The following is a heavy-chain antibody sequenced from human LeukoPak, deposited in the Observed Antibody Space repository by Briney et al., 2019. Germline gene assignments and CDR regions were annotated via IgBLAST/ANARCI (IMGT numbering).Heavy chain of an antibody. CDR1: GYTFTSYT. CDR2: INPNTGDT. Sequence: ASVKVSCKASGYTFTSYTITWVRQAPGQGLEWVAWINPNTGDTSSPQKFRDRVTMSRDTSMRTAYMELSSLRSDDTAVYYCARDNIFMTGTGRYSERGKYGMDVWGQGTTVTVSS. V-gene: IGHV1-2*02. CDR3: ARDNIFMTGTGRYSERGKYGMDV. J-gene: IGHJ6*02. D-gene: IGHD3-9*01.